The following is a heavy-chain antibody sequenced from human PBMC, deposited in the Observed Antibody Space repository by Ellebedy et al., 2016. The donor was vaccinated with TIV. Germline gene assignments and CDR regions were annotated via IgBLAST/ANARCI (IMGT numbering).Heavy chain of an antibody. V-gene: IGHV3-7*03. CDR2: MNQVGSDK. D-gene: IGHD5-12*01. J-gene: IGHJ4*02. CDR1: GFTFTTYW. CDR3: ARDPNSPGDTGYGDY. Sequence: GESLKISCAASGFTFTTYWMSWVRQAPGKGLEWVANMNQVGSDKYYVDSVKGRFTISRDNAQNSLYLHMNNLRAEDTAVYYCARDPNSPGDTGYGDYWGQGVVVTVST.